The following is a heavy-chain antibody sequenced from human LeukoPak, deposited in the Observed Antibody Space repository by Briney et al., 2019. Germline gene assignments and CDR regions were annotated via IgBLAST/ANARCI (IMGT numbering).Heavy chain of an antibody. V-gene: IGHV3-23*01. J-gene: IGHJ4*02. CDR3: AKRGSYSSSFTSTFDY. D-gene: IGHD6-6*01. CDR1: GFTFSDYA. CDR2: TNSGGAI. Sequence: GGSLRLSCAASGFTFSDYAMTWVRQAPGKGLEWVSTTNSGGAINYADSVKGRFTISRDNPKNTLYLQMNSLRAEDTAVYYCAKRGSYSSSFTSTFDYWGQGTLVTVSS.